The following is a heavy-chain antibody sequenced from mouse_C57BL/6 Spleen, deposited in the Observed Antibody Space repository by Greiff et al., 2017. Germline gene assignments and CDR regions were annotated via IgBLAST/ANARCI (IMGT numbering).Heavy chain of an antibody. V-gene: IGHV5-17*01. D-gene: IGHD1-1*01. J-gene: IGHJ3*01. Sequence: EVQLVESGGGLVKPGGSLKLSCAASGFTFSDYGMHWVRQAPEKGLEWVAYISSGSSTIYYADTVTGRFTISRDNAQNTLFLQMTSLRSEDTAMYYCARELTTVVATPAYWGQGTLVTVSA. CDR1: GFTFSDYG. CDR2: ISSGSSTI. CDR3: ARELTTVVATPAY.